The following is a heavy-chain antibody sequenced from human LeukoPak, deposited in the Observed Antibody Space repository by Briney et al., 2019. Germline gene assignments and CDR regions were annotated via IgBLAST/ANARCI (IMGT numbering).Heavy chain of an antibody. CDR1: GGSISSGDYY. J-gene: IGHJ4*02. CDR3: ARGQSIAAAGAFDY. V-gene: IGHV4-30-4*01. D-gene: IGHD6-13*01. Sequence: SETLSLTCTVAGGSISSGDYYWSWIRQPPGKGLEWIGYIYNSGSTYYKPSLKSRVTISVDTSKNQFSLKVSSVTAADTAVYYCARGQSIAAAGAFDYWGQGTLVTVSS. CDR2: IYNSGST.